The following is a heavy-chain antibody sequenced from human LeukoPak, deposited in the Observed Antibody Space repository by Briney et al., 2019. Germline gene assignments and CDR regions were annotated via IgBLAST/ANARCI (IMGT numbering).Heavy chain of an antibody. V-gene: IGHV4-4*02. J-gene: IGHJ4*02. CDR1: GGSITNTNY. CDR3: AREGGPYRPLDY. Sequence: PSETLSLTCGVSGGSITNTNYWTWVRQPPGKGLEWIGEVNLQGSTNYNPSLMGRVAIAVDTSENHISLQLTSVTAADTAVYYCAREGGPYRPLDYLGQGTLVTVSS. CDR2: VNLQGST.